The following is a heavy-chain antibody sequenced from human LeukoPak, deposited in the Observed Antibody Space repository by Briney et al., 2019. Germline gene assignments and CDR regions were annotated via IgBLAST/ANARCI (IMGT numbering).Heavy chain of an antibody. V-gene: IGHV4-34*01. CDR1: GGSFSGYY. CDR3: ARACGGDCYGAFDI. CDR2: INHSGGT. Sequence: PSQTLSLTCAVYGGSFSGYYWSWIRQPPGKGLEWIGEINHSGGTNYNPSLKSRVTISVDTSKNQFSLKLSSATAADTAVYYCARACGGDCYGAFDIWGQGTMVTVSS. J-gene: IGHJ3*02. D-gene: IGHD2-21*02.